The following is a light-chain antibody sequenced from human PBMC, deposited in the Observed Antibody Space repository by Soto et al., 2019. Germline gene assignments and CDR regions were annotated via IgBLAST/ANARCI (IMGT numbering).Light chain of an antibody. CDR1: SSDVGGYNF. CDR2: EVN. Sequence: QSALTQPPSASGSPGQSVTISRTGTSSDVGGYNFVSWYQHHPGKAPKLIIYEVNKRPSGVPNRFSGSKSGNTASLTVSRLQAEDEADYYCNSYAGSNIYVFGTGTKLTVL. CDR3: NSYAGSNIYV. V-gene: IGLV2-8*01. J-gene: IGLJ1*01.